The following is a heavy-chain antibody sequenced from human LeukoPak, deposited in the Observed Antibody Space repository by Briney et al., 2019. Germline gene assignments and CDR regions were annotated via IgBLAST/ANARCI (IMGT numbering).Heavy chain of an antibody. Sequence: SVKVSCKASGGTFSSYAISWVRQAPGQGLEWMGRIIPILGIANYAQKFQGRVTITADKSTSTAYMELSSLRSEDTAVYYCARGYSKNDAFDIWGQGTMVTVSS. CDR1: GGTFSSYA. J-gene: IGHJ3*02. V-gene: IGHV1-69*04. D-gene: IGHD6-13*01. CDR3: ARGYSKNDAFDI. CDR2: IIPILGIA.